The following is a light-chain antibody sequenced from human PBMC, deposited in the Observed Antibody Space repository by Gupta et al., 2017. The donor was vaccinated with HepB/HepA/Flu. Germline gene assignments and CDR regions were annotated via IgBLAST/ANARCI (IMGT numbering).Light chain of an antibody. CDR1: QSLLYSNGYNY. CDR2: LGS. V-gene: IGKV2-28*01. Sequence: DIVMTQSPVSLPVTPGETASISCISSQSLLYSNGYNYLDWYLQRPGQSPQLLIDLGSNRASGVPDRFSSSGSGTDFTLKISRVEGEDVGVYYCMQALQTPYTFGQGTKLEIK. CDR3: MQALQTPYT. J-gene: IGKJ2*01.